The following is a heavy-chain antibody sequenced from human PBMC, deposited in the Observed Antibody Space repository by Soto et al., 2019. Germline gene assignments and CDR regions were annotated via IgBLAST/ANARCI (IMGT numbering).Heavy chain of an antibody. CDR3: ARDVPYYYDSSGPTDV. V-gene: IGHV3-48*02. J-gene: IGHJ6*02. CDR1: GVTFRSYT. D-gene: IGHD3-22*01. Sequence: GGSMGLSCAASGVTFRSYTMNWVRQAPGKGLEWVSYISSSSGTIYYADSVKGRFTISRDNAKNSLYLQMNSLRDEDTAVYYCARDVPYYYDSSGPTDVWGQGTTVTVSS. CDR2: ISSSSGTI.